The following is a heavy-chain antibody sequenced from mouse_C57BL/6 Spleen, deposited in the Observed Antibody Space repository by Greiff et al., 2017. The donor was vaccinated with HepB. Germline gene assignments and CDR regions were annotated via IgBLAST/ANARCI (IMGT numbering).Heavy chain of an antibody. J-gene: IGHJ2*01. D-gene: IGHD4-1*01. CDR1: GYAFTNYL. V-gene: IGHV1-54*01. CDR3: ARKEDWDYFDY. Sequence: VQLQQSGAELVRPGTSVKVSCKASGYAFTNYLIEWVKQRPGQGLEWIGVINPGSGGTNYNEKFKGKATLTADKSSSTAYMQLSRLTSEDSAVYFCARKEDWDYFDYWGQGTTLTVSS. CDR2: INPGSGGT.